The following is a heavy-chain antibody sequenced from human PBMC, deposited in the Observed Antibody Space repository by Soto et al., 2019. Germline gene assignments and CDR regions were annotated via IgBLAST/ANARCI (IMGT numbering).Heavy chain of an antibody. CDR2: INPSGDGT. D-gene: IGHD4-17*01. CDR3: ARVALGYDYADV. J-gene: IGHJ6*02. V-gene: IGHV1-46*02. Sequence: ASVNVSGKAFGYTLNAFYMHWVRQAPGQGLEWMGVINPSGDGTSYAQKFQGRVTMTRDTSTSTVYMELSSLRSEDTAVYYCARVALGYDYADVWGQGTTVTV. CDR1: GYTLNAFY.